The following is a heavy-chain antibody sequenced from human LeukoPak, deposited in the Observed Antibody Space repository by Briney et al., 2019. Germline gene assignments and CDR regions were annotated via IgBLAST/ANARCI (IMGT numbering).Heavy chain of an antibody. J-gene: IGHJ6*03. D-gene: IGHD4-23*01. Sequence: GGSLRLSCAASGFTFSNYGMHWVRQAPGKGLEWVAFIEYDGTDTHFADSVRGRFTISRDNSEDTLYLQMNSLRAEDTAVYYCARRFYGGNPGLYMDVWGKGTTVTVSS. V-gene: IGHV3-30*02. CDR3: ARRFYGGNPGLYMDV. CDR1: GFTFSNYG. CDR2: IEYDGTDT.